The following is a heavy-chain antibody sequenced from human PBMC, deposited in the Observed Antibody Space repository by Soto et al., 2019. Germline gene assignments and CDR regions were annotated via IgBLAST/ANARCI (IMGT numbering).Heavy chain of an antibody. Sequence: QIQLLQSGAEVKKPGASVKVTCKASGYTFRKFGISWVRQAPGQGLEWMGWISAYNANANYAQKFQGRLTMTADTSTSTAYMEMRRLRSDDTAVYYCARENSYFDYWGQGTLVTVSS. CDR1: GYTFRKFG. J-gene: IGHJ4*02. V-gene: IGHV1-18*01. CDR2: ISAYNANA. CDR3: ARENSYFDY.